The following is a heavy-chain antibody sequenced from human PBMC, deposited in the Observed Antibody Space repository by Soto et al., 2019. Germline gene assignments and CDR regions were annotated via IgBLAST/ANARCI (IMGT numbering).Heavy chain of an antibody. V-gene: IGHV3-30*18. Sequence: GGSLRLSCAASGFTFSSYGMHWVRQAPGKGLEWVAVISYDGSNKYYADSVKGRFTISRDNSKNTLYLQMNSLRAEDTAVYYCAKVPMTPPNYWGQGTLVTVSS. CDR2: ISYDGSNK. J-gene: IGHJ4*02. CDR1: GFTFSSYG. D-gene: IGHD2-15*01. CDR3: AKVPMTPPNY.